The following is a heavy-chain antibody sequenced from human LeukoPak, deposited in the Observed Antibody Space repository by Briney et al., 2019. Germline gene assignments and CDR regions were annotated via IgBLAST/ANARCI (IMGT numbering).Heavy chain of an antibody. V-gene: IGHV3-43*01. D-gene: IGHD1-1*01. J-gene: IGHJ6*02. CDR1: GFTFDDYT. CDR3: SYNWNDNYYYYGMDV. Sequence: GGSLRLSCAASGFTFDDYTMHWVRQAPGKGLEWVSLISWDGGSTYYADSVKGRFTISRDNSKNTLYLQMNSLRAEDTAVYYCSYNWNDNYYYYGMDVWGQGTTVTVSS. CDR2: ISWDGGST.